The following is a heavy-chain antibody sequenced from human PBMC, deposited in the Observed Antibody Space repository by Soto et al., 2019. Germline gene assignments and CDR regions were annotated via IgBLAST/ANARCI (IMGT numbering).Heavy chain of an antibody. CDR2: IYHSGST. J-gene: IGHJ4*02. V-gene: IGHV4-4*02. Sequence: SETLSLTCAVSGDSISSSKWWSWVRQPPGKGLEWTGEIYHSGSTNYNPSLKSRVIISVDKSKNQFSLKLSSVTAADTAVYFCARRHGLDIAAYYWGQGILVTVSS. CDR1: GDSISSSKW. CDR3: ARRHGLDIAAYY. D-gene: IGHD3-10*01.